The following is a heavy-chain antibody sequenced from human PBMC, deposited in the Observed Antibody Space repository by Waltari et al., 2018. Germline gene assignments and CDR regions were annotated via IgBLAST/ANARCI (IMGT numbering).Heavy chain of an antibody. Sequence: QAELVESGGGLVMPGGSMRLSCTASGLTFTDHYMTWVRQAPGKGLEWIAYVDGDGATTHYADSVRGRCTISRDNTKNSVSLLMDSLRGEDTAVYYCASESKGNYYYYGIDVWGQGTTVTVSS. V-gene: IGHV3-11*04. J-gene: IGHJ6*02. CDR1: GLTFTDHY. CDR2: VDGDGATT. CDR3: ASESKGNYYYYGIDV.